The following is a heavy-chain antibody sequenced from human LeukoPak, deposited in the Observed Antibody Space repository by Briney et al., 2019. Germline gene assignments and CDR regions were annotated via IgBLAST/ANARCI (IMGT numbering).Heavy chain of an antibody. V-gene: IGHV3-23*01. J-gene: IGHJ4*02. CDR2: ISGSGGST. CDR1: GFIFNDYA. D-gene: IGHD5-24*01. CDR3: AKSDERWLQFKIPFDY. Sequence: PGGSLRLSCSASGFIFNDYAMSWVRQAPGKGLEWVSAISGSGGSTYYADSVKGRFTISRDNSKNTLYLQMNSLRAEDTAVYYCAKSDERWLQFKIPFDYWGQGTLVTVSS.